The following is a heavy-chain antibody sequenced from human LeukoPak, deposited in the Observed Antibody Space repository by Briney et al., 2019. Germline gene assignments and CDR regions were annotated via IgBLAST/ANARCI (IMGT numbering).Heavy chain of an antibody. J-gene: IGHJ4*02. Sequence: PSETLSLTCAVYGGSFSGYYWSWIRQPPGKELEWIGEINHSGSTNYNPSLKSRVTISVDTSKNQFSLKLSSVTAADTAVYYCARIEGGCSSTSCYFEWGQGTLVTVSS. CDR1: GGSFSGYY. CDR3: ARIEGGCSSTSCYFE. D-gene: IGHD2-2*01. CDR2: INHSGST. V-gene: IGHV4-34*01.